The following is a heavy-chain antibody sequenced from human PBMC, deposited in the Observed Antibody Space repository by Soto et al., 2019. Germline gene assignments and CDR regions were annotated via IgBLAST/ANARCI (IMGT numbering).Heavy chain of an antibody. CDR2: LNPSGGGT. V-gene: IGHV1-46*03. J-gene: IGHJ3*02. D-gene: IGHD6-19*01. CDR3: SRAGDSSGWSDAFDI. Sequence: QVQVVQSGAEVKEPGASVKVSCKASGYTFTSYYIHLVRQAPGQGLEWMGVLNPSGGGTNFAQEFQGRLPMTSDTSTSTVYMELSSLRSEDTAVYYCSRAGDSSGWSDAFDIWGQGTMVTVSS. CDR1: GYTFTSYY.